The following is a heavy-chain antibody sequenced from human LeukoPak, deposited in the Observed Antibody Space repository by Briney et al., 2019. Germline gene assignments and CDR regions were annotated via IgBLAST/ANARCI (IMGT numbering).Heavy chain of an antibody. Sequence: PGGSLRLSCATSGFSFSSYAMSWVRQAPVKGLEWVSAMSSRDDGRYYAASVRGRFTISRDTSRSTLYLQMNSLRAEDAAVYYCAKAPVTSCRGAFCYPFDYWGQGTLVTVSS. CDR2: MSSRDDGR. J-gene: IGHJ4*02. D-gene: IGHD2-15*01. CDR1: GFSFSSYA. CDR3: AKAPVTSCRGAFCYPFDY. V-gene: IGHV3-23*01.